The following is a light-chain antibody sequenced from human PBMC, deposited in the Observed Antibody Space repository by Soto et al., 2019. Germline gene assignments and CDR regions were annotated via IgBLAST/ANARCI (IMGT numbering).Light chain of an antibody. CDR3: CSYAGFYTSV. Sequence: QSALTQPRSVSGSPGQSVTISCTGTSSDVGGYKFVSWYQQHPGKAPKFMIYEVSKRPSGVPDRFSGPKSGNTAFLTISGLQAEDEADYYCCSYAGFYTSVFGTGTKVTVL. CDR2: EVS. V-gene: IGLV2-11*01. CDR1: SSDVGGYKF. J-gene: IGLJ1*01.